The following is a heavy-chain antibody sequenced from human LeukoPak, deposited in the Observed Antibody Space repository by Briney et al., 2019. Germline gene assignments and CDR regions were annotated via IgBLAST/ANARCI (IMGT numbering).Heavy chain of an antibody. J-gene: IGHJ4*02. Sequence: PETLSLTCAVSSGSISDGTWWTWVRQPPGKGREWIGQIDHSGGTDYNPSLKSRVTISLDKSKSQLSLNLRSVTAADTAIYYCAKHRGYAFDSWGQGTLVTVSS. V-gene: IGHV4-4*03. D-gene: IGHD5-12*01. CDR3: AKHRGYAFDS. CDR2: IDHSGGT. CDR1: SGSISDGTW.